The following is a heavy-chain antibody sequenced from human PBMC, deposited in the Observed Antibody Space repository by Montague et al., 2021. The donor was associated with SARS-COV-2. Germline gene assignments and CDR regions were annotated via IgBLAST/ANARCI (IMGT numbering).Heavy chain of an antibody. J-gene: IGHJ4*02. CDR2: INHRGTS. CDR1: GGSFSDNY. Sequence: SETLSLTCAVYGGSFSDNYWGWIRKPPGKGLEWIGEINHRGTSNYNPSLKSRVSISVDTSKNQFSLYLGSVTAADTAVYYFARGRQHFNMIVVVMTGGEYYFDYWGQGTLVTGSS. CDR3: ARGRQHFNMIVVVMTGGEYYFDY. D-gene: IGHD3-22*01. V-gene: IGHV4-34*01.